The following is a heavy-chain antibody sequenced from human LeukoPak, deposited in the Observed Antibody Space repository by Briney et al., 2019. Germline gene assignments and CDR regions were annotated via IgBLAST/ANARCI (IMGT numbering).Heavy chain of an antibody. Sequence: ASVKVSCKASGYTFTGYYMHWVRQAPGQGPEWMGWINPNSGGTNYAQKFQGWVTMTRDTSISTAYMELSRLRSDDTAVYYCARAGSPYGSGSYRYYYGMDVWGKGTTVTVSS. CDR1: GYTFTGYY. V-gene: IGHV1-2*04. D-gene: IGHD3-10*01. CDR2: INPNSGGT. CDR3: ARAGSPYGSGSYRYYYGMDV. J-gene: IGHJ6*04.